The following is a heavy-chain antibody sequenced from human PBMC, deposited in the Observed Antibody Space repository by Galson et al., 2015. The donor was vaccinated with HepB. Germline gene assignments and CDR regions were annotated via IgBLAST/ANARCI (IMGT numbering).Heavy chain of an antibody. V-gene: IGHV1-24*01. CDR1: GYTLTELS. CDR3: VRLPYYYYGMDV. J-gene: IGHJ6*02. Sequence: SVKVSCKVSGYTLTELSMHWVRQAPGKGLEWMGGFDPEDGETIYAQKFQGRVTMTEDTSTDTAYMELSSLRSEDTAVYYCVRLPYYYYGMDVWGQGTTVTVSS. CDR2: FDPEDGET.